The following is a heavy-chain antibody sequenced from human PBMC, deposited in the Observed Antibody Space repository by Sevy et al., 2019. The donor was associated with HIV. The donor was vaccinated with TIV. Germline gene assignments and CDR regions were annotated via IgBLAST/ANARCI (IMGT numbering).Heavy chain of an antibody. CDR1: CYSISSGFY. V-gene: IGHV4-38-2*01. Sequence: SETLSLTCPVSCYSISSGFYWGWIRQPPGKGLEWIVLMYHSGSTYYNSSLQSRVTISVDTSKNQFSLELTSVTAADTAVYYCARLGIAVAGYFDYWGQGTLVTVSS. CDR3: ARLGIAVAGYFDY. D-gene: IGHD6-19*01. CDR2: MYHSGST. J-gene: IGHJ4*02.